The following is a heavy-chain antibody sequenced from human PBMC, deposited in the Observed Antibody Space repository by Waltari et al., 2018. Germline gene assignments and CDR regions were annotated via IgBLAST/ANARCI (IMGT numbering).Heavy chain of an antibody. Sequence: EVQLLESGGGLVQPGGSLRLSCAASGLTFSSYAMSWVRQAPGKGLEWVSVIYSGGSTYYADSVKGRFTISRDNSKNSLYLQMNSLRTEDTALYYCAKDPGDGGYDYWGQGTLVTVSS. CDR2: IYSGGST. CDR3: AKDPGDGGYDY. J-gene: IGHJ4*02. V-gene: IGHV3-23*03. D-gene: IGHD5-12*01. CDR1: GLTFSSYA.